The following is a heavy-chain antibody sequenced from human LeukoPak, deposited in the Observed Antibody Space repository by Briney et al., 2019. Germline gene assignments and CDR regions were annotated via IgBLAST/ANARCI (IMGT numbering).Heavy chain of an antibody. CDR1: GGSITRYY. D-gene: IGHD3-22*01. V-gene: IGHV4-59*08. CDR2: ISYSGGT. Sequence: SETLSLTCTVSGGSITRYYWSWIRRPPGKGLEWIGYISYSGGTDYNPSLKGRLTISMDTSKSQFSLKLSSVTAADSATYYRARPYDTSGYFYALDVWGQGTMVTVAA. CDR3: ARPYDTSGYFYALDV. J-gene: IGHJ3*01.